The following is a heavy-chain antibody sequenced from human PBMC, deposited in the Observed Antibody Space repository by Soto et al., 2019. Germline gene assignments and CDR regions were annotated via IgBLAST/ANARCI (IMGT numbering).Heavy chain of an antibody. CDR3: ARERGITIFGVVIHYYYYGMDV. V-gene: IGHV4-34*01. Sequence: SETLSLTCAVYGGSFSCYYWSWIRQPPGKGLEWIGEINHSGSTNYNPSLKSRVTISVDTSKNQFSLKLSSVTAADTAVYYCARERGITIFGVVIHYYYYGMDVWGQGTTVTVSS. J-gene: IGHJ6*02. D-gene: IGHD3-3*01. CDR1: GGSFSCYY. CDR2: INHSGST.